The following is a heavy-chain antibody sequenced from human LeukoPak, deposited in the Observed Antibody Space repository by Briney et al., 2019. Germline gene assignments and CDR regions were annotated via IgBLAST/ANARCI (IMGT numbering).Heavy chain of an antibody. D-gene: IGHD6-19*01. Sequence: GGSLRLSRAASGFTFSSYWMSWVRQAPGKGLEWVANIKQDGSEKYYVDAVKGRFTISRDNAKNSLFLQMNSLTAEDTAVYYCARLSTGVPGNDYWGQGTLVTVSS. CDR1: GFTFSSYW. CDR3: ARLSTGVPGNDY. V-gene: IGHV3-7*01. J-gene: IGHJ4*02. CDR2: IKQDGSEK.